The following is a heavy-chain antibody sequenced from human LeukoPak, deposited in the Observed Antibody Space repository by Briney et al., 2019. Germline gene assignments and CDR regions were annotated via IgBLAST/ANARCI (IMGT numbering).Heavy chain of an antibody. CDR2: IYPRDGST. Sequence: ASVKVSCKASGYTFTSNYIHLVRQAPGQGREWMGMIYPRDGSTSYAQKFQGRVTVTRDTSTSTVHMELSGLRSEDTAVYYCARDQEGFDYWGQGTLVTVSS. CDR3: ARDQEGFDY. J-gene: IGHJ4*02. V-gene: IGHV1-46*01. CDR1: GYTFTSNY.